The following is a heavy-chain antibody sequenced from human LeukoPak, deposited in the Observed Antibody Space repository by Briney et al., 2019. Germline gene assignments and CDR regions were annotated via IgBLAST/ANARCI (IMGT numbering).Heavy chain of an antibody. D-gene: IGHD3-10*01. J-gene: IGHJ5*02. Sequence: GGSLRLSCAASGFTFSSYGMHWVRQAPGKGLEWVAAISYDGSNKYYADSVKGRFTISRDNSKNTLYLQMNSLRAEDTAVYYCAKDRYGSGKNWFDPWGQGTLVTVSS. CDR3: AKDRYGSGKNWFDP. CDR2: ISYDGSNK. CDR1: GFTFSSYG. V-gene: IGHV3-30*18.